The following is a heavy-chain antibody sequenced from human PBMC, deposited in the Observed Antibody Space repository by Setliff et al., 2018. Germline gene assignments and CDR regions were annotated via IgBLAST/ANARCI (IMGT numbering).Heavy chain of an antibody. Sequence: GGSLRLSCAASGFKFSDYFMSWIRQAPGKGLEWLSHISGSSSYTNYADSVKGRFTISRDNAKNSLYLQMNSLRAEDTAVYYCARDPGVRGVIFDYWGQGTLVTVSS. CDR3: ARDPGVRGVIFDY. J-gene: IGHJ4*02. CDR1: GFKFSDYF. V-gene: IGHV3-11*06. CDR2: ISGSSSYT. D-gene: IGHD3-10*01.